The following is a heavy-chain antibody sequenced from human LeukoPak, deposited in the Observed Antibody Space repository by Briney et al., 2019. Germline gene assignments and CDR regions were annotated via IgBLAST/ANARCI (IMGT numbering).Heavy chain of an antibody. CDR3: ANRSSIWSGYQDTLYYFDS. CDR2: IYYSGST. Sequence: PSETLSLTCIVSGGSISSYYWSWIRQPPGERLEWIGHIYYSGSTNYNPSLKSRVTISVDTSKNQFSLKLSSVTAADTAVYYCANRSSIWSGYQDTLYYFDSWGQGTLVTVSS. CDR1: GGSISSYY. V-gene: IGHV4-59*01. D-gene: IGHD3-3*01. J-gene: IGHJ4*02.